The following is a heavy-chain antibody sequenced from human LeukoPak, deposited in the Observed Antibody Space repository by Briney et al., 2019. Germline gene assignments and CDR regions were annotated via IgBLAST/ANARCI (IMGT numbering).Heavy chain of an antibody. CDR3: AKQTITIVRGVVGEGLDY. CDR1: GFTFSSYG. V-gene: IGHV3-33*06. Sequence: LSCAASGFTFSSYGMHWVRQAQGKGMEWVAVIWYDGSNKYYADSVKGRLTIYRDNSKNTPYLQMNSLRAEDTAVYYCAKQTITIVRGVVGEGLDYWGQGTLVTVSS. J-gene: IGHJ4*02. CDR2: IWYDGSNK. D-gene: IGHD3-10*01.